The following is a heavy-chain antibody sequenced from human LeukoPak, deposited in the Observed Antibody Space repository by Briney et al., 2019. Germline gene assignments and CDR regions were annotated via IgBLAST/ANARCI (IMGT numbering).Heavy chain of an antibody. CDR2: ISGSGGST. CDR1: GFTFSSYA. CDR3: AKASSGSPKYFDY. Sequence: GGSLRLSCAASGFTFSSYAMSWVRQAPGKGLEWVSAISGSGGSTYYAGSVKGRFTISRDNSKNTLYLQMNSLRAEDTAVYYCAKASSGSPKYFDYWGQGTLVTVSS. D-gene: IGHD6-19*01. V-gene: IGHV3-23*01. J-gene: IGHJ4*02.